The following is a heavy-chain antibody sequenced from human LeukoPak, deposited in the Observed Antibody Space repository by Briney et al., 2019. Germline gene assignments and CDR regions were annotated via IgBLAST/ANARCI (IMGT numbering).Heavy chain of an antibody. J-gene: IGHJ3*02. CDR3: ARVWSGSYEGDAFDI. CDR2: IIPIFGTA. D-gene: IGHD1-26*01. CDR1: GGTFSSYA. V-gene: IGHV1-69*13. Sequence: GASVKVSCKASGGTFSSYAISWVRQAPGQGLEWMGGIIPIFGTANYAQKFQGRVTITADESTSTAYMELSSLRSEDTAVYYCARVWSGSYEGDAFDIWGQGTMDTVSS.